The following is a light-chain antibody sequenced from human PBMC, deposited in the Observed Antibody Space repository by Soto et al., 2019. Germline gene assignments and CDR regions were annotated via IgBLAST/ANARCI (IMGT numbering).Light chain of an antibody. CDR2: GAS. J-gene: IGKJ5*01. V-gene: IGKV3D-15*01. Sequence: EIVMTQSPATLSVSPGERATLSSRASQSVRSSFLAWYQQKPGQAPSLLIYGASTRATGIPARFSGSGSGTEFTLTISNLQSEDFAVYFCQQYHNWPPITFGQGTRLEI. CDR3: QQYHNWPPIT. CDR1: QSVRSSF.